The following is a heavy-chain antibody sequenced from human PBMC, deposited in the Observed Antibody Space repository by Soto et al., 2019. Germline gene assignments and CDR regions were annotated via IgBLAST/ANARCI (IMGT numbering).Heavy chain of an antibody. CDR3: AKPSRAGRYFDHANY. CDR2: ISGSGGST. CDR1: GFTFSSYA. Sequence: EVQLLESGGGLVQPGGSLRLSCAASGFTFSSYAMSWVRQAPGKGLEWVSAISGSGGSTYYADSVKSRFTISRDNSKHTLYLQMNSLSAEDTAVYYCAKPSRAGRYFDHANYWGQGTLVTVSS. J-gene: IGHJ4*02. V-gene: IGHV3-23*01. D-gene: IGHD3-9*01.